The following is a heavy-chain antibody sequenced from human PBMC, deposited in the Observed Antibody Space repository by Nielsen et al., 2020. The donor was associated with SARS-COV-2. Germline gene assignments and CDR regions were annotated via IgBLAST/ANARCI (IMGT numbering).Heavy chain of an antibody. D-gene: IGHD2-15*01. Sequence: GESLKISCAASGFTFSSYSMNWVRQAPGKGLEWVSYISSSSSTIYYADSVKGRFTISRDNAKNSLYLQMNSLRAEDTAVYYCAREGAGGDIVVVVASYYYYYGMDVWGQGTTVTVSS. J-gene: IGHJ6*02. CDR3: AREGAGGDIVVVVASYYYYYGMDV. V-gene: IGHV3-48*01. CDR2: ISSSSSTI. CDR1: GFTFSSYS.